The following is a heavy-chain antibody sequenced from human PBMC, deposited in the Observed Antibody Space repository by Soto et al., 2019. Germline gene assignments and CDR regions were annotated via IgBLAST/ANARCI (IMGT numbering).Heavy chain of an antibody. Sequence: GGSLRLSCAASGFTFSNAWMSWVRQAPGKGLEWVGRIKSKTDGGTTDYAAPVKGRFTISRDDSKNTLYLQMNSLKTEDTAVYYCTTDPSPSPDCGMDVWGQGTTVTVSS. D-gene: IGHD2-2*01. J-gene: IGHJ6*02. CDR1: GFTFSNAW. CDR3: TTDPSPSPDCGMDV. CDR2: IKSKTDGGTT. V-gene: IGHV3-15*01.